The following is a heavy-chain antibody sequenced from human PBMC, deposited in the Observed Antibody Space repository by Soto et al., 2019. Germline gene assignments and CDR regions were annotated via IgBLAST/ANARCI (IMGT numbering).Heavy chain of an antibody. Sequence: GGSLRLSCAASGFTFTNFWMSWFRQAPGKGLEWVANIEGDGSAKNYLDSVKGRFTISRDNAKNSLYLQMSSLRAEDTAVYYCXRDGCVGNRCYIYGMDVWGQGTTVTVSS. J-gene: IGHJ6*02. D-gene: IGHD2-21*01. CDR3: XRDGCVGNRCYIYGMDV. V-gene: IGHV3-7*03. CDR1: GFTFTNFW. CDR2: IEGDGSAK.